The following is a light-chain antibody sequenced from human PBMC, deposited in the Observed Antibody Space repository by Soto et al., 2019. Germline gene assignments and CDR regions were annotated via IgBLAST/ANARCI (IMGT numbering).Light chain of an antibody. CDR2: TAS. CDR1: QSVGSN. V-gene: IGKV3-15*01. Sequence: ETVMTQSPVTLSVSPGERATLSCRASQSVGSNLAWYQQRPGQAPRLLIFTASIRATDTPARFSGSGSGTEFTLTISSLQSQDFAVYYCHQYNNWPQTFGQGTKVELK. J-gene: IGKJ1*01. CDR3: HQYNNWPQT.